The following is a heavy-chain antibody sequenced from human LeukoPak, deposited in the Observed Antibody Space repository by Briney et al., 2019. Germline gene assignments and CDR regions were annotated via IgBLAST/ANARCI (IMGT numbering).Heavy chain of an antibody. CDR3: ARQTLSSGTSP. J-gene: IGHJ4*02. Sequence: PGESLKISFKGSGYRFTSYWIAWVRQMPGKGLEWMGIIYPGDSDTRYSPSFQGQVTISADKSISTAYLQWSSLKASDTAMYYCARQTLSSGTSPWGQGTLVTVSS. CDR2: IYPGDSDT. CDR1: GYRFTSYW. V-gene: IGHV5-51*01. D-gene: IGHD1-7*01.